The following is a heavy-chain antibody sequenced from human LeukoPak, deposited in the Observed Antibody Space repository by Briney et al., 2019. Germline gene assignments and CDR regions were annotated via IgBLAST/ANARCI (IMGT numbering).Heavy chain of an antibody. D-gene: IGHD3-10*01. Sequence: PSETLSLTCTVSGGSISSYYWSWIRQPAGKGLEWIGRIHNSGSTNCNPSLKSRVTMSVDTSKNQFSLKLSSVTAADTAVYYCARDRYYYGSGNYRLFDYWGQGTLVTVSS. J-gene: IGHJ4*02. CDR1: GGSISSYY. V-gene: IGHV4-4*07. CDR3: ARDRYYYGSGNYRLFDY. CDR2: IHNSGST.